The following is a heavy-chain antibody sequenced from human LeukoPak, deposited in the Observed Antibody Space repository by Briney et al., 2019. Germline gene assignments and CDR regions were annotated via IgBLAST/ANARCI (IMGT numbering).Heavy chain of an antibody. Sequence: GGSLRLSCAASGFTFSSYSMNWVRQAPGKGLEWVSYIGSSGSTIHYADSVKGRFTTSRDTAQKSLYLQMNSLRAEDTAVYYCVRDRTAHCEGSCYCAFDIWGQGTTVTVSS. CDR1: GFTFSSYS. CDR3: VRDRTAHCEGSCYCAFDI. V-gene: IGHV3-48*01. CDR2: IGSSGSTI. D-gene: IGHD2-21*02. J-gene: IGHJ3*02.